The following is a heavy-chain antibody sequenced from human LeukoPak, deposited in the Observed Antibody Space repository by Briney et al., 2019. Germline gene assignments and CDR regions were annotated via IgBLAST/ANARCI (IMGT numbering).Heavy chain of an antibody. CDR1: GVSISSYY. J-gene: IGHJ4*02. V-gene: IGHV4-59*08. CDR2: IYYSGST. CDR3: ARPSPSGWYDY. Sequence: PSETLSLTCTVSGVSISSYYWSWIRQPPGKGLEWIGYIYYSGSTNYNPSLKSRVTISVDTSKNQFSLKLSSVTAADTAVYYCARPSPSGWYDYWGQGTLVTVSS. D-gene: IGHD6-19*01.